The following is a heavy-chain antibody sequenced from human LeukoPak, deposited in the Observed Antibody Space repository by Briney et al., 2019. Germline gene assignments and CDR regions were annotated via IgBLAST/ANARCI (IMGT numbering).Heavy chain of an antibody. CDR3: AKEIGPGLPFDY. CDR1: GFTFDDYA. Sequence: PGGSLRLSCAASGFTFDDYAMHWVRQAPGKGLEWVSGISWNSGSIGYADSVKGRFTISRDNAKNSLYLQMNSLRAEDTASYYCAKEIGPGLPFDYWGQGTLVTVSS. D-gene: IGHD5-18*01. V-gene: IGHV3-9*01. CDR2: ISWNSGSI. J-gene: IGHJ4*02.